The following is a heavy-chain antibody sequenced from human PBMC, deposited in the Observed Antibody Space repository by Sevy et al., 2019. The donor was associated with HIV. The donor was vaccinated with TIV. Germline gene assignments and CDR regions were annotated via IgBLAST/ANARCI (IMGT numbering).Heavy chain of an antibody. CDR1: GDSISSYY. J-gene: IGHJ4*02. CDR2: FYYSGIT. V-gene: IGHV4-59*01. D-gene: IGHD5-12*01. CDR3: ARGIVAYYFDY. Sequence: SDSLSLTCTVSGDSISSYYWNWIRQPPGKGLEWIGYFYYSGITNYNPSVKSRVTISVDTSRNQISLKLSSVTAADTAVYYCARGIVAYYFDYWGQGTLVTVSS.